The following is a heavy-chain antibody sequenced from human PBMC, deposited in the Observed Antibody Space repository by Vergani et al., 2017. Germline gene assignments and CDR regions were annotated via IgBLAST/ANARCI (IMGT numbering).Heavy chain of an antibody. J-gene: IGHJ5*02. CDR3: AGRPTVVVPAAMPGWFDP. CDR1: GGSISSSSYY. CDR2: IYYGGST. D-gene: IGHD2-2*01. Sequence: QLQLQESGPGLVKPSETLSLTCTVPGGSISSSSYYWGWIRQPPGKGLGWIGSIYYGGSTYYNPSLKSRATISVDTSKNQFSLKLSALTAADTAVYYCAGRPTVVVPAAMPGWFDPWGEGTLVTVSA. V-gene: IGHV4-39*01.